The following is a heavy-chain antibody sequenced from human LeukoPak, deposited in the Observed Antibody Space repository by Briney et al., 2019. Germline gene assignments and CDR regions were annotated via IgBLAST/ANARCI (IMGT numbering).Heavy chain of an antibody. Sequence: PGGSLRLSCGASGFTFSSYAMSWVRQAPGKGLEWVSAITGSGDNTYYADSVKGRFTISRDISKNTLYLQMNSLGAVDTAVYYCAKEQRYTYGYFFDYWGQGTLVTVSS. CDR3: AKEQRYTYGYFFDY. CDR2: ITGSGDNT. D-gene: IGHD5-18*01. J-gene: IGHJ4*02. CDR1: GFTFSSYA. V-gene: IGHV3-23*01.